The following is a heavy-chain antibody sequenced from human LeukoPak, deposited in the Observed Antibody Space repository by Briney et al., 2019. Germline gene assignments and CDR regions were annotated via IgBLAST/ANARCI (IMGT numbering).Heavy chain of an antibody. CDR3: VKDRSNTWSFDY. V-gene: IGHV3-21*01. D-gene: IGHD6-13*01. J-gene: IGHJ4*02. Sequence: GGSLRLSCAASGFTFSSYSMNWVRQAPGKGLEWVSSISSSSSYIYYADSVKGRFTISRDNAKNSLYLQMNSLRVEDTAVYFCVKDRSNTWSFDYWGQGTVVTVSS. CDR2: ISSSSSYI. CDR1: GFTFSSYS.